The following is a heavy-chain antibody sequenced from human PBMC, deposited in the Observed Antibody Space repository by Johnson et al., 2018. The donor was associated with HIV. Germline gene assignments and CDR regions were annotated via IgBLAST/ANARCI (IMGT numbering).Heavy chain of an antibody. Sequence: VQLVESGGGILRPGGSLRLSCAASGFTFDDYGMSWVRQLPGKGLEWVSGINYYGANTAYADSVRGRSTLSRDNAKNSQYLHMNSLRAEDTAFYYCARGLSSGYNDAFDIWGQATMVTVAS. J-gene: IGHJ3*02. CDR2: INYYGANT. V-gene: IGHV3-20*04. CDR1: GFTFDDYG. D-gene: IGHD3-22*01. CDR3: ARGLSSGYNDAFDI.